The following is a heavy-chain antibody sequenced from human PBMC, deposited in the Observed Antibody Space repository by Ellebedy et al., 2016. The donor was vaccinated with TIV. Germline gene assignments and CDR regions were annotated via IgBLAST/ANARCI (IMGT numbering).Heavy chain of an antibody. CDR2: IYGGGIT. D-gene: IGHD2-2*01. J-gene: IGHJ6*02. CDR1: GYTLNELS. CDR3: ASQSAQLNTDIVVVPAAILDSYYGMDV. Sequence: ASVKVSCKLSGYTLNELSMHWVRQAPGKGLEWVSTIYGGGITYHADSVKGRFTISRDTFKNTLYLQMNSLRGEDTAVYYCASQSAQLNTDIVVVPAAILDSYYGMDVWGQGTTVTVSS. V-gene: IGHV3-66*04.